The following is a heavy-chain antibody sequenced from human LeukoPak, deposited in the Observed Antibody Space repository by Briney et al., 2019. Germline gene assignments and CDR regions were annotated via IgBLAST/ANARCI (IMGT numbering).Heavy chain of an antibody. D-gene: IGHD4-17*01. CDR2: ISSSSSTI. J-gene: IGHJ4*02. CDR1: GFTFSSYS. Sequence: PGGSLRLSCAASGFTFSSYSMNWVRQAPGKGLEWVSYISSSSSTIYYADSVKGRFTISRDNAKNSLYLQMNSLRAEDTAVYYCARTIIYGDQTSGTDYWGQGTLVTVSS. CDR3: ARTIIYGDQTSGTDY. V-gene: IGHV3-48*01.